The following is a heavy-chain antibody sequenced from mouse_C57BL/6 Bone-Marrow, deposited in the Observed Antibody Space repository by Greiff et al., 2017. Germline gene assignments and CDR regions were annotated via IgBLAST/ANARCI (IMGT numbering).Heavy chain of an antibody. J-gene: IGHJ2*01. D-gene: IGHD1-1*01. CDR1: GYTFTDYE. CDR3: TRWDYGSSYDYFDY. CDR2: IDPETGGT. V-gene: IGHV1-15*01. Sequence: QVQLKQSGAELVRPGASVTLSCKASGYTFTDYEMHWVKQTPVHGLEWIGAIDPETGGTAYNQKCKGKAILTADKSSSTAYMELRSLTSEDSAVYYCTRWDYGSSYDYFDYWGQGTTLTVSS.